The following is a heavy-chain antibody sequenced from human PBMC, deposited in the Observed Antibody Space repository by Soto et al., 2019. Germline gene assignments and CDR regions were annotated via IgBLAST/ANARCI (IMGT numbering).Heavy chain of an antibody. CDR3: ARDLGYYESSGYFDY. CDR1: VFTFSEYY. J-gene: IGHJ4*02. CDR2: IGSSDNII. D-gene: IGHD3-22*01. V-gene: IGHV3-11*01. Sequence: GSLRLSCAASVFTFSEYYLSWIRQAPGKGLEWVSYIGSSDNIIYYADSVKGRFPISRDNAKNSLYLQMNSLRAEDTAVYYCARDLGYYESSGYFDYWGQGTLVTVS.